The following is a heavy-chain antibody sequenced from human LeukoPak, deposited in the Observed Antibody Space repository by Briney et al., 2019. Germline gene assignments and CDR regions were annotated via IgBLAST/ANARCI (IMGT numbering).Heavy chain of an antibody. V-gene: IGHV3-23*01. CDR2: ISGSGGST. Sequence: GGSLRLSCAASGFTFSTYTMNWVRQAPGKGLEWVSAISGSGGSTYYADSVKGRFTISRDNSKNTLHLQMNSLRAEDTAVYYCAKGAGYSYGWDYWGQGTLVTVSS. CDR1: GFTFSTYT. CDR3: AKGAGYSYGWDY. J-gene: IGHJ4*02. D-gene: IGHD5-18*01.